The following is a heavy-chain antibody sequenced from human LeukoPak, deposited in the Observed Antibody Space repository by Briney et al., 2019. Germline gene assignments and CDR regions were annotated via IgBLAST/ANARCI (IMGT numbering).Heavy chain of an antibody. V-gene: IGHV4-59*01. J-gene: IGHJ6*03. Sequence: SETPSLTCTVSGGSITSYYWSWIRQPPGKGLEWIGYIYYSGSTNYNPSLKSRVTISVDTSKNQFSLKLSSVTAADTAVYYCARAVQLERPPPLIDYYYMDVWGKGTTVTVSS. CDR3: ARAVQLERPPPLIDYYYMDV. CDR1: GGSITSYY. D-gene: IGHD1-1*01. CDR2: IYYSGST.